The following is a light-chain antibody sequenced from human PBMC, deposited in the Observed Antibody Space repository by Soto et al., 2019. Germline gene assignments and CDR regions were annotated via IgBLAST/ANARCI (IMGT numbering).Light chain of an antibody. CDR1: QGIGGT. J-gene: IGKJ1*01. V-gene: IGKV3-11*01. CDR2: DTS. Sequence: EVVMGQSPATLAVSPREGATLSCVASQGIGGTLSWYQHKPGQTPRLLIYDTSARATGIPARFSGSWSGTDFTLTISSLEAEDFAVYYCQQRSDWPRTFGQGTKVDI. CDR3: QQRSDWPRT.